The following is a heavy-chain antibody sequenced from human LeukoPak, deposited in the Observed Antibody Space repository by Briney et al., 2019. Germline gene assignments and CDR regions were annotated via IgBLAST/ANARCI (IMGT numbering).Heavy chain of an antibody. J-gene: IGHJ5*02. CDR2: IYYSGST. CDR3: ARRVVVAGRIWFDR. D-gene: IGHD2-15*01. CDR1: GCTISSYY. Sequence: PSGTLSLTCTVSGCTISSYYWSWIRQPPGKGLEWMGYIYYSGSTNYNPSLKSRVTISVDKSKNQFSLKLSSVTAADTAVYYCARRVVVAGRIWFDRWGQGTLVTVSS. V-gene: IGHV4-59*01.